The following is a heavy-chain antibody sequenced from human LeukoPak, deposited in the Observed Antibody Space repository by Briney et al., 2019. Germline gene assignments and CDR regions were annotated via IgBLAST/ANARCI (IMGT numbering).Heavy chain of an antibody. V-gene: IGHV3-15*01. CDR3: TETHPLGYCSSTSCYPFDY. Sequence: GGSLRLSCAASGFTFSNAWMSWVRQAPGKGLEWVGRIKSKTDGGTTDYAAPVKGRFTISRDDSKNTLYLRMNSLKTEDTAVYYCTETHPLGYCSSTSCYPFDYWGQGTLVTVSS. J-gene: IGHJ4*02. CDR1: GFTFSNAW. CDR2: IKSKTDGGTT. D-gene: IGHD2-2*01.